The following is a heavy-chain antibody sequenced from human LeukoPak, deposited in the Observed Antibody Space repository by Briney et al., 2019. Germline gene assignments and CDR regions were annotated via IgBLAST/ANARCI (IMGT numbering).Heavy chain of an antibody. J-gene: IGHJ4*02. V-gene: IGHV4-34*01. Sequence: PSETLSLTCAVYGGSFSGYYWSWIRQPPGKGLEWIGEINHSGSTYYNPSLKSRVTISVDRSKNQFSLKLSSVTAADTAVYYCARAPLRYCSSNSCSCFDYWGQGTLVTVSS. CDR3: ARAPLRYCSSNSCSCFDY. CDR1: GGSFSGYY. D-gene: IGHD2-2*01. CDR2: INHSGST.